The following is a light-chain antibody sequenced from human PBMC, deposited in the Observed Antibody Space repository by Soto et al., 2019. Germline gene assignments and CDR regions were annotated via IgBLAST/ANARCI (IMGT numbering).Light chain of an antibody. CDR3: QQRRCWQVT. J-gene: IGKJ5*01. Sequence: EIVLTQSPVTLSLSPGERATLSCRASQSVSNYIAWYQQKPGQAPRLLIYDASNRATGIPARFSGSGSGTDFTLTISSLEPEDFAVYYCQQRRCWQVTFGHGTRLEIK. CDR1: QSVSNY. V-gene: IGKV3-11*01. CDR2: DAS.